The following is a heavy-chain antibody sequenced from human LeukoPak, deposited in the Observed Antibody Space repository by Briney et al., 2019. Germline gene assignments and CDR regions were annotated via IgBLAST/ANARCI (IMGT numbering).Heavy chain of an antibody. V-gene: IGHV4-30-2*01. J-gene: IGHJ4*02. CDR3: ARSKLDDGLAY. CDR1: GGSISSGGYY. Sequence: SETLSLTCTVSGGSISSGGYYWSWIRQPPGKGLEWIGYIYHSGSTYYNPSLKSRVTISVDRSKNQFSLKLSSVTAADTAVYYCARSKLDDGLAYWGQGTLVTVSS. D-gene: IGHD3/OR15-3a*01. CDR2: IYHSGST.